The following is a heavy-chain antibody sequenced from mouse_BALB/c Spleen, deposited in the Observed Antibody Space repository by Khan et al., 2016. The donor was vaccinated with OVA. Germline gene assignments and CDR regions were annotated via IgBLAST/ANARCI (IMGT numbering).Heavy chain of an antibody. Sequence: QVQLQQSGPGLVQPSQSLSITCTVSGFSLPNYSVHWVRQSPGKGLEWLGVIWSAGSTDYNEAFISRLTISKDNSRSHVSFKMNNLQPNDTAIYYCARRGYDYGRGALFAYWGQGTLVTVSA. CDR3: ARRGYDYGRGALFAY. V-gene: IGHV2-2*02. CDR1: GFSLPNYS. CDR2: IWSAGST. J-gene: IGHJ3*01. D-gene: IGHD2-4*01.